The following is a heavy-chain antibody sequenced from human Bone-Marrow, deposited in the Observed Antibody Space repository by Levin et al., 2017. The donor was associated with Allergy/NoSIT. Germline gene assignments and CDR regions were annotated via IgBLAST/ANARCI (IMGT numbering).Heavy chain of an antibody. V-gene: IGHV7-4-1*02. CDR2: IYTNTGNP. Sequence: GASVKVSCKASGYRFTNYAINWVRQAPGQGLEWMGWIYTNTGNPTYAQGFTGRFVFSLDTSVSTAYLHINSLKAEDTAVYYCARDMGGYNDYHYYYMDVWGNGTTVTVSS. D-gene: IGHD5-24*01. J-gene: IGHJ6*03. CDR1: GYRFTNYA. CDR3: ARDMGGYNDYHYYYMDV.